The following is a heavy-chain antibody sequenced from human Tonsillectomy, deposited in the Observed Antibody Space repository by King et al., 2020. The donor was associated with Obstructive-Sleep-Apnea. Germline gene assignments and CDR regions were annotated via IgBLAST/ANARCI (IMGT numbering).Heavy chain of an antibody. J-gene: IGHJ4*02. V-gene: IGHV4-39*07. CDR1: GGSINTRDYY. Sequence: QLQESGPGLVKPSETQSLTCTVSGGSINTRDYYWGWIRQPPGKGLEWIASISYRGSTYYNPSLRRRVTMSVDTSKNQSSLNLSSVTAADTAAYYCARTLYFYDISGYMFDYWGQGTLVTVSS. CDR2: ISYRGST. CDR3: ARTLYFYDISGYMFDY. D-gene: IGHD3-22*01.